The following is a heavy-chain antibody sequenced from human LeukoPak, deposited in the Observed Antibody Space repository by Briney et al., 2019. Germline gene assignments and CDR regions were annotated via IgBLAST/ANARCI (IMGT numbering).Heavy chain of an antibody. CDR1: GGSISSYS. CDR2: IYYSGST. Sequence: SETLSLTCTVSGGSISSYSWSWIRQPPGKGLEWIGYIYYSGSTNYNPSLKSRVTISVDTSKNQFSLKLSSVTAADTAVYYCARGRLTYIWGSYRPNYFDYWGQGTLVTVSS. V-gene: IGHV4-59*01. CDR3: ARGRLTYIWGSYRPNYFDY. D-gene: IGHD3-16*02. J-gene: IGHJ4*02.